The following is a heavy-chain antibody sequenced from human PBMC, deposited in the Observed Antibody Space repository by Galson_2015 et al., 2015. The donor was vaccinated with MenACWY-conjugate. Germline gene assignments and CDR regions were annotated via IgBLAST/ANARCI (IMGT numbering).Heavy chain of an antibody. CDR1: GFTFSSYR. J-gene: IGHJ4*02. D-gene: IGHD2-15*01. V-gene: IGHV3-48*04. Sequence: SLRLSCAASGFTFSSYRMNWVRQAPGKGLEWVSYISSSSTIYYADSVKGRFTISRDNAKNSLYLQMNSLRAEDTAVYYCARDRTVVVVAARITTFDYWGQGTLVTVSS. CDR2: ISSSSTI. CDR3: ARDRTVVVVAARITTFDY.